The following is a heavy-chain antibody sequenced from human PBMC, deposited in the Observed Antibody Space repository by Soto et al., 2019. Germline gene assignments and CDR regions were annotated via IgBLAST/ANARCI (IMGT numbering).Heavy chain of an antibody. CDR1: GLTFSSYA. CDR3: AKGPYYDFWSGYPYYFDY. Sequence: PGGSLRLSCAASGLTFSSYAMSWVPKAPGKGLEWVSAISGSGGSTYYADSVKGRFTISRDNSKNTLYLQMNSLRAEDTAVYYCAKGPYYDFWSGYPYYFDYWGQGTLVTVSS. V-gene: IGHV3-23*01. CDR2: ISGSGGST. D-gene: IGHD3-3*01. J-gene: IGHJ4*02.